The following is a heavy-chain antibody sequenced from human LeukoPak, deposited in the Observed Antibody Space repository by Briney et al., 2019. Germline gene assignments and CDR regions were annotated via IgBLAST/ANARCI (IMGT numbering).Heavy chain of an antibody. J-gene: IGHJ4*02. D-gene: IGHD6-19*01. CDR1: GYTFTSYG. V-gene: IGHV1-18*04. CDR2: ISAYNGNT. CDR3: AKDRQQWLESPFDY. Sequence: ASVKVSCKASGYTFTSYGMSWVRQAPGQGLEWMGWISAYNGNTNYAQKLQGRVTMTTDTSTHTAYMELRSLRSDDTAVYYCAKDRQQWLESPFDYWGQGTLATVSS.